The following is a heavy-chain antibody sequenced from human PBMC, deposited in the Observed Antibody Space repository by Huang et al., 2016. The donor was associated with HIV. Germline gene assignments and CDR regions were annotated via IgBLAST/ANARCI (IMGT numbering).Heavy chain of an antibody. J-gene: IGHJ4*02. CDR1: GFSFRSCN. CDR2: ISETGSVI. Sequence: EEQLVESGGGLVQPGGSLRFSCAGSGFSFRSCNMNWVRQAPGKGLEWRSYISETGSVITYADSVKGRFTVSRDNAKNSLYLQMDSLRAEDTAVYYCARGYSSSWLYNWGQGTLVTVSS. D-gene: IGHD6-13*01. V-gene: IGHV3-48*01. CDR3: ARGYSSSWLYN.